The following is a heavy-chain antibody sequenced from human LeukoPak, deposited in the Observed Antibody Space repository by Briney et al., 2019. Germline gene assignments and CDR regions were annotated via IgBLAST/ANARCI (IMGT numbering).Heavy chain of an antibody. D-gene: IGHD1-26*01. Sequence: SETLSLTCTVSGGSISSSNFYWGWIRQPPGKGLEWIGSIYYSGSTYYNPSLKSRVTISVDTSKNQFSLKLSSVTAADTAVYYCARDHVGWELPLRYYYYYMDVWGKGTTVTVSS. CDR1: GGSISSSNFY. CDR2: IYYSGST. J-gene: IGHJ6*03. V-gene: IGHV4-39*07. CDR3: ARDHVGWELPLRYYYYYMDV.